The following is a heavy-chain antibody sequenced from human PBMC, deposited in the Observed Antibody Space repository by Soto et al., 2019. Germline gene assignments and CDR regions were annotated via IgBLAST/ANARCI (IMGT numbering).Heavy chain of an antibody. Sequence: QVRLQESGPGLVKASQTLSLTCSVSGSYITSGDYHWTWIRQAPGKGLEWIGYISHSETTYYSPALKIRIIISSDFSMNQFSLRLNSVPAADTAVYFCAGFGVGDRDDKWGQGTLVTVSS. CDR2: ISHSETT. V-gene: IGHV4-30-4*01. CDR3: AGFGVGDRDDK. J-gene: IGHJ4*02. CDR1: GSYITSGDYH. D-gene: IGHD2-8*01.